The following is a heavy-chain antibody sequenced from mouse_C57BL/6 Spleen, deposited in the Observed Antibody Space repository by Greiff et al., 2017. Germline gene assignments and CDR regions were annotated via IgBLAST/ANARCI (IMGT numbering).Heavy chain of an antibody. CDR1: GFTFTDYY. J-gene: IGHJ4*01. CDR3: ARYSYVVSYAMDY. Sequence: EVKLMESGGGLVQPGGSLSLSCAASGFTFTDYYMSWVRQPPGKALEWLGFIRNKANGYTTEYSASVKGRFTISRDNSQSILYLQMNALRAEDSATYYCARYSYVVSYAMDYWGQGTSVTVSS. D-gene: IGHD6-5*01. CDR2: IRNKANGYTT. V-gene: IGHV7-3*01.